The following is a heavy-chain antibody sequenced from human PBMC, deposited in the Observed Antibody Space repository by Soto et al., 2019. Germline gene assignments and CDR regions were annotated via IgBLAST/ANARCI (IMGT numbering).Heavy chain of an antibody. CDR1: GGSIRGYY. D-gene: IGHD2-2*01. CDR2: MHTSGST. CDR3: VRASMQKAHLDS. Sequence: EPLSLTCTVSGGSIRGYYWSWIRQSAGMGLEWIGRMHTSGSTNYNPSLKSRVTFSVDMSKNQISLKLTSVTAADTALYYCVRASMQKAHLDSWGHVTLVTVSS. J-gene: IGHJ5*01. V-gene: IGHV4-4*07.